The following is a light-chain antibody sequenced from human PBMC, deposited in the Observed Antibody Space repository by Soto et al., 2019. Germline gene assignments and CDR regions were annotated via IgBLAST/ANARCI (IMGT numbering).Light chain of an antibody. V-gene: IGLV1-47*01. CDR3: AVWDDSLSGPV. CDR1: SSNIGSNY. CDR2: RNN. Sequence: QSVLTQPPSASGTPGQRVTISCSGSSSNIGSNYVYWYQQLPGTAPKLLIYRNNQRPSGVPDRFSGSKSGTSASLAISGRRSEDEADYYCAVWDDSLSGPVFGGGTKVTVL. J-gene: IGLJ2*01.